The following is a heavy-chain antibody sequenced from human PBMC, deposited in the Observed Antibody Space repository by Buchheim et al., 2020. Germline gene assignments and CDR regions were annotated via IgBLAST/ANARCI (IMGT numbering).Heavy chain of an antibody. CDR1: GGSFSGYY. CDR2: INHSGST. CDR3: AGAWGWVYARSFDP. D-gene: IGHD2-8*01. J-gene: IGHJ5*02. V-gene: IGHV4-34*01. Sequence: QVQLQQWGAGLLKPSETLSLTCAVYGGSFSGYYWSWIRQPPGKGLEWIGEINHSGSTNYNPSLKSRVTISVDTSKNQLSLQLSSVTAADTAVYCCAGAWGWVYARSFDPWGQGTL.